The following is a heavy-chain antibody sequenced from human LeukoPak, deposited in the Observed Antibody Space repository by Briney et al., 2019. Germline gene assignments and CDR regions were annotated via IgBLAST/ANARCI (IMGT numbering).Heavy chain of an antibody. Sequence: ASVKVSCKASGYTFTSYYMHWVRQPPGQGLEWMGIINPSGGSTSYAQKFQGRVTMTRDTSTSTVYMELSTLRPEDTAVYYCAREGIRYFDWLSGPYFDYWGQGTLVTVSS. V-gene: IGHV1-46*01. D-gene: IGHD3-9*01. CDR3: AREGIRYFDWLSGPYFDY. J-gene: IGHJ4*02. CDR1: GYTFTSYY. CDR2: INPSGGST.